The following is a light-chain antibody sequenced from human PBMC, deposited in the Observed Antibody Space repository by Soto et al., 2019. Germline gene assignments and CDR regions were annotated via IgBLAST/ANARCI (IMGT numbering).Light chain of an antibody. Sequence: IVLTQSPGTLSLSPGERATLSCRASQSVSNNYLAWYQQRPGQAPRPLIYGASNSAPGIPDRFSGSGSAPDFTLTISRLEHEHFAVNFCQKPGTSPLTFGGATKADIK. CDR3: QKPGTSPLT. CDR2: GAS. CDR1: QSVSNNY. J-gene: IGKJ4*01. V-gene: IGKV3-20*01.